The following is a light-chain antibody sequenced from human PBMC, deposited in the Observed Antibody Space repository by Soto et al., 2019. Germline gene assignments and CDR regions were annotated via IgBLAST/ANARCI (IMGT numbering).Light chain of an antibody. V-gene: IGKV3-11*01. J-gene: IGKJ5*01. Sequence: EIVLTQSPATLSLSPGDRVTLSCRASQTVGRYLSWYQHSPGQGPRLLVYDASNRATGIPARFSGSGSETDFTLTISSLEPEDFAVHYCQQRLHWPITFGQGTRLEIK. CDR1: QTVGRY. CDR2: DAS. CDR3: QQRLHWPIT.